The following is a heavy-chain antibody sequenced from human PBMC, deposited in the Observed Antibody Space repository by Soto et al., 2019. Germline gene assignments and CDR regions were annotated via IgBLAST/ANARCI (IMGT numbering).Heavy chain of an antibody. CDR2: IDPSDSYT. CDR1: GYSFTSYW. Sequence: PGESLKISCKGSGYSFTSYWISWVRQMPGKGLEWMGRIDPSDSYTNYSPSFQGHVTISADKSISTAYLQWSSLKASDTAMYYCARQVLVVVTPANYYGMDVWGQGTTVTVSS. D-gene: IGHD2-21*02. J-gene: IGHJ6*02. CDR3: ARQVLVVVTPANYYGMDV. V-gene: IGHV5-10-1*01.